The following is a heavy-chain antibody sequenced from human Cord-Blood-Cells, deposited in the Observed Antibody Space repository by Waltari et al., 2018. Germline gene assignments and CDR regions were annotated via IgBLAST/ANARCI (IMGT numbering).Heavy chain of an antibody. CDR2: RNPNRGGT. CDR1: GYTFTGSY. CDR3: ARGTSRYSSSWYQY. V-gene: IGHV1-2*02. D-gene: IGHD6-13*01. Sequence: QVQLVQSGAEVKKPGASVKVSCKASGYTFTGSYMHWVRQAPGQGLEWKGWRNPNRGGTNYAQEFQGRVTMTRDTSISTAYMELSRLRSDDTAVYYCARGTSRYSSSWYQYWGQGTLVTVSS. J-gene: IGHJ4*02.